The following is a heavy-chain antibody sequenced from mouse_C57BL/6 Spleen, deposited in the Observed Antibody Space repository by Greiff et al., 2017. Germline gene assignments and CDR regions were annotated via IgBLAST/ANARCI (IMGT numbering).Heavy chain of an antibody. CDR3: ARRDDYDGGAWFAY. V-gene: IGHV1-55*01. Sequence: VQLQQPGAELVKPGASVKMSCKASGYTFTSYWITWVKQRPGQGLEWIGDIYPGSGSTNYNEKFKSKATLTVDTSSSTAYMQLSSLTSEDSAVYSCARRDDYDGGAWFAYWGQGTLVTVSA. CDR1: GYTFTSYW. CDR2: IYPGSGST. D-gene: IGHD2-4*01. J-gene: IGHJ3*01.